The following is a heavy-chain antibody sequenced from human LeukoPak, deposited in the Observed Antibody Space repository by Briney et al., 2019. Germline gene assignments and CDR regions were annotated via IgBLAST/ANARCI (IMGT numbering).Heavy chain of an antibody. D-gene: IGHD3-3*01. J-gene: IGHJ4*02. CDR1: GFTFSNDW. V-gene: IGHV3-15*01. Sequence: GGSLRLSCAASGFTFSNDWMSWVRQAPGRGLEWIGRIKIKTDVGTLDYAAPVRGRFTVSRDDSENTLYLQMNSLKTEDTGVYYCTTVVWSGQYLGWGQGTLVTVSS. CDR3: TTVVWSGQYLG. CDR2: IKIKTDVGTL.